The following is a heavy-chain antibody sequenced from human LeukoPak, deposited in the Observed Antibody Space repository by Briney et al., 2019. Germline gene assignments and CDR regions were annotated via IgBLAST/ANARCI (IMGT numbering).Heavy chain of an antibody. CDR1: GTSISSHY. V-gene: IGHV4-59*08. Sequence: SETLSLTCAVSGTSISSHYWSWVRQAPGTGLEWIAYIHYTGRTDYNPSLKSRVTISLDTSKTQVSLQLSSVTAADSAVYFCTTLQGGGSAVFDSWGQGILVTVSS. J-gene: IGHJ4*02. D-gene: IGHD2-15*01. CDR3: TTLQGGGSAVFDS. CDR2: IHYTGRT.